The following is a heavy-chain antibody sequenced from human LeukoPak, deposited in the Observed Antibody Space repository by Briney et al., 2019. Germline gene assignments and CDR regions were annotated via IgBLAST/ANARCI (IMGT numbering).Heavy chain of an antibody. J-gene: IGHJ4*02. V-gene: IGHV1-18*01. Sequence: ASVKVSCKASGYTFTSYGISWVRQAPGQGLEWMGWISAYNGNTNYAQKLQGRVTMTTDTSTSTAYMELRSLRAEDTAVYYCARSRSGSYLLGYWGQGTLVTVSS. D-gene: IGHD1-26*01. CDR3: ARSRSGSYLLGY. CDR2: ISAYNGNT. CDR1: GYTFTSYG.